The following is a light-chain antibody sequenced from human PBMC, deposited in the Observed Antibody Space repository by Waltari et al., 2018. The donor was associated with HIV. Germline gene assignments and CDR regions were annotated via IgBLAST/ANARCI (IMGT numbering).Light chain of an antibody. Sequence: QSALTQPPSASGSPGQSVTIPCTGTSSDVGGYNYVSWYQQHPGKAPKLMIYEVSKRPSGVPDRFSGSSSVNTASLTVSGLQAEDEADYYCSSYAGSTTYVFGTGTKVTVL. CDR2: EVS. V-gene: IGLV2-8*01. CDR1: SSDVGGYNY. CDR3: SSYAGSTTYV. J-gene: IGLJ1*01.